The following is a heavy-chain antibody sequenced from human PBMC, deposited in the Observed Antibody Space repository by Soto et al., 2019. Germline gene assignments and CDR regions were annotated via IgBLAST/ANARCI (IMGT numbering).Heavy chain of an antibody. D-gene: IGHD1-1*01. V-gene: IGHV1-58*02. J-gene: IGHJ3*02. CDR3: AAVPTGTTLFAFDI. Sequence: ASVKVSCKASGGTFSGYAISWVRQAPGQGLEWIGWIVVGSGNTNYAQKFQERVTITRDMSTSTAYMELSSLRSEDTAVYYCAAVPTGTTLFAFDIWGQGTMVTVSS. CDR2: IVVGSGNT. CDR1: GGTFSGYA.